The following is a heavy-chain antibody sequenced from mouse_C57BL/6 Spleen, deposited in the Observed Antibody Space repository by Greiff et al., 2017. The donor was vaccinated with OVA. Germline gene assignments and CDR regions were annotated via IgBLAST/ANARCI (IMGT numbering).Heavy chain of an antibody. D-gene: IGHD2-2*01. CDR3: ARQWLRRDYYAMDY. CDR1: GFSLTSYG. V-gene: IGHV2-6-1*01. J-gene: IGHJ4*01. Sequence: QVQLKESGPGLVAPSQSLSITCTVSGFSLTSYGVHWVRQPPGKGLEWLVVIWSDGSTTYNSALKSRLSISKDNPKSQFFLKMNSLQTDDTAMYYCARQWLRRDYYAMDYWGQGTSVTVSS. CDR2: IWSDGST.